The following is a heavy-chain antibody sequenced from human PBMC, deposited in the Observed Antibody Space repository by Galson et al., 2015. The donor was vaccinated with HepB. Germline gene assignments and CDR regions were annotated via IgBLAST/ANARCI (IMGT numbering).Heavy chain of an antibody. CDR3: ATGRITIFGVVTEGFDY. CDR2: FDPEDGET. Sequence: SVKVSCKVSGYTLTELSMHWVRQAPGKGLEWMGGFDPEDGETIYAQKFQGRVTMTEDTSTDTAYMELSSLRSEDTAVYYCATGRITIFGVVTEGFDYLGQGALVTVSS. D-gene: IGHD3-3*01. V-gene: IGHV1-24*01. J-gene: IGHJ4*02. CDR1: GYTLTELS.